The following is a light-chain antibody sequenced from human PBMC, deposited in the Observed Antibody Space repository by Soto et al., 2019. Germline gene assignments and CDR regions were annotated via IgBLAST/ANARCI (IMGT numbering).Light chain of an antibody. CDR3: QQYGSAPWT. CDR1: QSVSSNY. Sequence: EIVLTQSPGTLSLSPGERATISCRASQSVSSNYLAWYQQKPGQAPRLLIYAASNRASGIPDRFGCSGSGTDFPLTVSRLEPEDFAVYYCQQYGSAPWTFGQGTKVEI. J-gene: IGKJ1*01. V-gene: IGKV3-20*01. CDR2: AAS.